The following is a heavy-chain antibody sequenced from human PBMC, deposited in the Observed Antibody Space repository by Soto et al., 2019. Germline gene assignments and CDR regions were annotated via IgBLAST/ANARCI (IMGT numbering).Heavy chain of an antibody. CDR3: VHRDRQYRRAWNGVWFGP. Sequence: QITLKEAGPTVVEPTQTLTLTCPFSGFSLTTNGAGVGWIRQPPGKAPEGLAFYYWDDDNRYSPSLMSSLSVVKDTSGNLVVLTMTNMDRMGTVTYYWVHRDRQYRRAWNGVWFGPWGQGNLVTVSS. CDR1: GFSLTTNGAG. CDR2: YYWDDDN. D-gene: IGHD1-1*01. V-gene: IGHV2-5*02. J-gene: IGHJ5*02.